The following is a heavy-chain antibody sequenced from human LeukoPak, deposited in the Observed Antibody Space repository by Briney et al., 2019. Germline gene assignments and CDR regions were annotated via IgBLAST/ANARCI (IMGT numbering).Heavy chain of an antibody. CDR1: GYTFTSYG. CDR2: ISAYNGNT. CDR3: AILIEYSSSRVRTDDAFDI. V-gene: IGHV1-18*01. Sequence: GASVKVSCKASGYTFTSYGISWVRQAPGQGLEWMGWISAYNGNTNYAQKLQGRVTMTTDTSTSTAYMELRSLRSDDTAVYYCAILIEYSSSRVRTDDAFDIWGQGTMVTVSS. D-gene: IGHD6-6*01. J-gene: IGHJ3*02.